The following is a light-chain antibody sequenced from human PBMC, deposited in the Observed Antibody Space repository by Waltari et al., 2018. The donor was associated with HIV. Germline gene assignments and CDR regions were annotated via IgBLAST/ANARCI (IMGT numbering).Light chain of an antibody. CDR2: EVS. V-gene: IGLV2-14*01. CDR1: GSDLRDYNS. CDR3: TSYISSASPE. Sequence: QSALTQPASVSGSPGQSITISCTGTGSDLRDYNSVSWYQHHPGKAPKVIIYEVSNRPSGVSSRCSGSISGNTASLTIAGLQAEDEADYCCTSYISSASPEFGGGTKVTVL. J-gene: IGLJ3*02.